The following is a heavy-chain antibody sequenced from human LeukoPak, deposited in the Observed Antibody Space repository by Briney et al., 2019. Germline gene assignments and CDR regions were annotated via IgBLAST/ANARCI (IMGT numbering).Heavy chain of an antibody. V-gene: IGHV1-46*01. CDR1: GYTFTSYY. D-gene: IGHD4-17*01. CDR3: ARDSLYGVVDY. Sequence: ASVKVSCKTSGYTFTSYYIHWVRQAPGQGLEWMGIINPSGGSTSYAQKFQGRVTMTRDTSTSTVYMYLSSLRPEDTAVYYCARDSLYGVVDYWGQGTLVTVSS. CDR2: INPSGGST. J-gene: IGHJ4*02.